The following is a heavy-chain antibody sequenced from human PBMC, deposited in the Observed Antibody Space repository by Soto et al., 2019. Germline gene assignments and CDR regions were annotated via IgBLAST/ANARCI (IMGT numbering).Heavy chain of an antibody. CDR1: GYTFTKFD. D-gene: IGHD4-17*01. Sequence: QVQLVQSGAEVKKPGASVRVSCKASGYTFTKFDINWVRQATGQGLEWMGWMNPNSGNTGYAQKFQGIVNMTRNTSITTAYMELSTLRSEDTAVYYCVRGDYGDYSHWFDPWGQGTLVTVSS. CDR2: MNPNSGNT. V-gene: IGHV1-8*01. J-gene: IGHJ5*02. CDR3: VRGDYGDYSHWFDP.